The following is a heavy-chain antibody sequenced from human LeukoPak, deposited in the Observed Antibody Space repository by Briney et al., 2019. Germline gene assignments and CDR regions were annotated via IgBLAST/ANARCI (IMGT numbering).Heavy chain of an antibody. D-gene: IGHD3-3*01. J-gene: IGHJ3*02. Sequence: GESLKISCKGSGYSFTSYWIGWVHQMPGKGLEWMGIIYPGDSDTRYSPSFQGQVTISADKSISTAYLQWSSLKASDTAMYYCARSLRFLERPGFIADAFDIWGQGTMVTVSS. CDR2: IYPGDSDT. CDR3: ARSLRFLERPGFIADAFDI. CDR1: GYSFTSYW. V-gene: IGHV5-51*07.